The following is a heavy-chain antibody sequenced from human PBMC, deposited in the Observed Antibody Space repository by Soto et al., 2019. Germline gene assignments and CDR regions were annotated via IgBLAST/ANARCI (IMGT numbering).Heavy chain of an antibody. CDR1: GGSFSGYY. Sequence: PSETLSLTCAVYGGSFSGYYWSWIRQPPGKGLEWIGEINHSGSTNYNPSLKSRVTISVDTSKNQFSLKLSSVTAADTAVYYCARVSRVRGYDFPYYFDYWGQGTLVTVSS. J-gene: IGHJ4*02. V-gene: IGHV4-34*01. CDR3: ARVSRVRGYDFPYYFDY. CDR2: INHSGST. D-gene: IGHD5-12*01.